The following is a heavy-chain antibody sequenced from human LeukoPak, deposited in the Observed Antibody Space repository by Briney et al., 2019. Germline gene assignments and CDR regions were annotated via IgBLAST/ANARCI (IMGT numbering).Heavy chain of an antibody. CDR1: GFTFSNYG. V-gene: IGHV3-7*05. J-gene: IGHJ5*02. CDR2: IKQDGSEK. Sequence: GGSLGLSCAASGFTFSNYGMTWVRQAPGKGLEWVANIKQDGSEKYYVDSVKGRFTISRDNAKNSLYLQMNSLRAEHMAVYYCARGHVWFDPWGQGTLVTVSS. CDR3: ARGHVWFDP.